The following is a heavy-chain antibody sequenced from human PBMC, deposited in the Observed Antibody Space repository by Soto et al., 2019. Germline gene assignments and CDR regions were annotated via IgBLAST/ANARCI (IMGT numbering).Heavy chain of an antibody. J-gene: IGHJ6*02. CDR1: GFTFSSYW. V-gene: IGHV3-7*04. D-gene: IGHD3-10*01. CDR3: ARESYYGSGGNIRYYYYGMDV. CDR2: IKQDGSEK. Sequence: VGSLRLSCAASGFTFSSYWMSWVRQAPGKGLEWVANIKQDGSEKYYVDSVKGRFTISRDNAKNSLYLQMNSLRAEDTAVYYCARESYYGSGGNIRYYYYGMDVWGQGTTVTVSS.